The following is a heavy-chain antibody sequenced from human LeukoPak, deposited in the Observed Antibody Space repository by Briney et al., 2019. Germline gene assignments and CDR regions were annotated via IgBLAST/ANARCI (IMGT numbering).Heavy chain of an antibody. J-gene: IGHJ6*02. V-gene: IGHV1-69*04. Sequence: ASVKVSCKASGGTFSSYAIIWVRQAPGQGLEWMGRIIPILGIANYAQKFQGRVTITADKSTSTAYMELSSLRSEDTAVYYCARAGDIVLMVYASYYYGMDVWGQGTTVTVSS. CDR1: GGTFSSYA. D-gene: IGHD2-8*01. CDR3: ARAGDIVLMVYASYYYGMDV. CDR2: IIPILGIA.